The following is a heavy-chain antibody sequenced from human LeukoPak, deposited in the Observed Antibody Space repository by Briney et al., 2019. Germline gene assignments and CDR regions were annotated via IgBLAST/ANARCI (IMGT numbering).Heavy chain of an antibody. V-gene: IGHV4-59*01. D-gene: IGHD2-15*01. J-gene: IGHJ6*03. Sequence: SETLSLTCTVSGGSISSYYWSWIRQPPGKGLEWIGYIYYSGSTNYNPSLKSRVTISVGTSKNQFSLNLSSVTAADTAVYYCARHGGRTYYYYYMDVWGKGTTVTISS. CDR2: IYYSGST. CDR3: ARHGGRTYYYYYMDV. CDR1: GGSISSYY.